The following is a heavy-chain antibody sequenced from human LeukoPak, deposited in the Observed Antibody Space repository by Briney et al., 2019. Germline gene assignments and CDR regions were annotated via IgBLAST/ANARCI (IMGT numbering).Heavy chain of an antibody. CDR1: GFTFSSYS. CDR2: ISSSSGYK. CDR3: AKDPYQTYREYGSARPDY. V-gene: IGHV3-21*04. D-gene: IGHD3-10*01. Sequence: GGSLRLSCAASGFTFSSYSMNWVRQAPGKGLEWVSSISSSSGYKYYADSVKGRFTISRDNAKNSLYLQMSSLRAEDTAVYYCAKDPYQTYREYGSARPDYWGQGTLVTVSS. J-gene: IGHJ4*02.